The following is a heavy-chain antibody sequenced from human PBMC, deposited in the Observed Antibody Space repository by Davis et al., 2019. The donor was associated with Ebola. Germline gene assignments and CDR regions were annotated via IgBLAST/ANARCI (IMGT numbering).Heavy chain of an antibody. CDR2: LGTSADT. D-gene: IGHD3-22*01. V-gene: IGHV3-23*01. CDR1: GFVFRNYV. Sequence: GSLRLSCAASGFVFRNYVMSWVRQAPGKGLEWVSTLGTSADTYYADSVKGRFTISRDNSKNTLYLQMNGLRAEDTALYYCTAYDSTFRNYWGQGTLVTVSS. J-gene: IGHJ4*02. CDR3: TAYDSTFRNY.